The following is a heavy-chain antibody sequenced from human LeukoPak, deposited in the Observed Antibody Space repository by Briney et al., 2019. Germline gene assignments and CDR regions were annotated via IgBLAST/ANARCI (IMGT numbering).Heavy chain of an antibody. Sequence: GGSLRLSCAASGFTFSSYWMHWVRQAPGKGLVWVSRINSDGRSTSYADSVKGRFTVSRDNAKNTLSLQMNSLRAEDTAVYYCASINYYYDSSGPFDYWGQGTLVTVSS. CDR2: INSDGRST. J-gene: IGHJ4*02. D-gene: IGHD3-22*01. CDR3: ASINYYYDSSGPFDY. V-gene: IGHV3-74*01. CDR1: GFTFSSYW.